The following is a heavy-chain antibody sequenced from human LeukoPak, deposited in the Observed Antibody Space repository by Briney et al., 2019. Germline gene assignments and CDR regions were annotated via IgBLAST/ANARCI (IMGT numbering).Heavy chain of an antibody. V-gene: IGHV1-2*02. CDR2: INLNSGGT. J-gene: IGHJ4*02. D-gene: IGHD3-10*01. CDR3: ARSSVRGGNFDY. Sequence: GASVKVSCKASGYTFTGYYMHWVRQAPGQGFEWMGWINLNSGGTNYAQKFQGRVTMTRDTSISTAYMELSSLRSDDTAVYYCARSSVRGGNFDYWGQGTLVTVSS. CDR1: GYTFTGYY.